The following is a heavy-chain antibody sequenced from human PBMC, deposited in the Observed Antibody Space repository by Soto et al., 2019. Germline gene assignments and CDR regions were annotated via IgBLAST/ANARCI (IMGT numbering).Heavy chain of an antibody. D-gene: IGHD2-15*01. J-gene: IGHJ2*01. CDR3: AKDIRGPVAATWYFDL. CDR2: ITATGDRA. Sequence: EVHLLESGGGLVQPGGSLRLSCAASGLTFRNYAMGWVRQAPGKGLEWVSAITATGDRAQYIDSVRGRFTISRDNSQNTLYMQMNCLRAEDTAVYYCAKDIRGPVAATWYFDLWGRGSLVTVSS. V-gene: IGHV3-23*01. CDR1: GLTFRNYA.